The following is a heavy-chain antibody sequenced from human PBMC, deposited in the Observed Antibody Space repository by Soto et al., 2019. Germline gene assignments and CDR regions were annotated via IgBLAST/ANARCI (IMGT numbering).Heavy chain of an antibody. J-gene: IGHJ6*02. CDR2: IIPLLGST. D-gene: IGHD3-10*01. CDR3: AKSYGPYSYYAIDD. CDR1: GGPFSSQA. V-gene: IGHV1-69*01. Sequence: QVQVEQSGAEVKKPGSSLKVSCKTSGGPFSSQAFNWVRQARGHGLEWMGGIIPLLGSTTYAQKFQDRVTFTADESTSTVYMELRSLRSEDTATYFCAKSYGPYSYYAIDDWGRGTTVTVSS.